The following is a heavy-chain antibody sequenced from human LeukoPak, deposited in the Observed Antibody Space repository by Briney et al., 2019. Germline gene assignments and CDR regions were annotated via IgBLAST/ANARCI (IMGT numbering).Heavy chain of an antibody. D-gene: IGHD6-13*01. Sequence: GGSLRLSCAASGFTFDDYAMHWVRQAPGKGLEWVSGISWNSGSIGYADSVKGRFTISRDNAKNSLYLQMNSLRAEDMALYYCAKAGSSWYGGAFDIWGQGTMVTVSS. CDR1: GFTFDDYA. V-gene: IGHV3-9*03. J-gene: IGHJ3*02. CDR2: ISWNSGSI. CDR3: AKAGSSWYGGAFDI.